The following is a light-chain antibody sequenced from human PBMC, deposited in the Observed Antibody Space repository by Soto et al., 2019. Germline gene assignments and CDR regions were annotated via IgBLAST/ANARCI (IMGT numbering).Light chain of an antibody. CDR2: HAP. CDR3: QKYNSYAWA. J-gene: IGKJ1*01. CDR1: QSISSW. Sequence: EIQMTQSPSTLSASVGDRVAITCRASQSISSWWAWYQQKPGKAPKLLIHHAPSLESGVPSKLIGSGSGTEFTLPISSLQPDDFATYYCQKYNSYAWAFGQGTKVEIK. V-gene: IGKV1-5*01.